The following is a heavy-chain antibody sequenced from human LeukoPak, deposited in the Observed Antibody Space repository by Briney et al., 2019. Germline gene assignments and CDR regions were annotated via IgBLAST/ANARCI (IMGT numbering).Heavy chain of an antibody. Sequence: GWSLRLSCAVSGFTVSSNYMSWVRQAPGKGLEWVSVIYSGGTTYYADSVKGRFTISRDNSKNTLYLQMNSLRAEDTAVYYCARAPNRAYYMDVWGKGTTVTVSS. V-gene: IGHV3-53*01. D-gene: IGHD7-27*01. CDR2: IYSGGTT. CDR1: GFTVSSNY. CDR3: ARAPNRAYYMDV. J-gene: IGHJ6*03.